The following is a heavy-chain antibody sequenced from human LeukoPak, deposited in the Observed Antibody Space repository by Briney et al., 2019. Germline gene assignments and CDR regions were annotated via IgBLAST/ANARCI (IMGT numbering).Heavy chain of an antibody. CDR3: ASQSSSWYWFDP. CDR2: IIPIFGTA. CDR1: GGTFSSYA. Sequence: SVKVSCKASGGTFSSYAISWVRQAPGQGLEWMGGIIPIFGTANYAQKFQGRVTITADKSTSTAYMELSRLRSEDTAVYYCASQSSSWYWFDPWGQGTLVTVSS. D-gene: IGHD6-13*01. J-gene: IGHJ5*02. V-gene: IGHV1-69*06.